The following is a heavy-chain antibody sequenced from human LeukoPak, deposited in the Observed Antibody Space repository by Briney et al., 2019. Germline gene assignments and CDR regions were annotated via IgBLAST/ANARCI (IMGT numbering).Heavy chain of an antibody. D-gene: IGHD3-10*01. J-gene: IGHJ4*02. CDR3: ARFYYGNYYFDY. CDR1: GYTFTGYY. V-gene: IGHV1-2*02. Sequence: ASAKVSCKASGYTFTGYYMHWVRQAPGQGLEWMGWINPNSGGTNYAQKFQGRVTMTRDASISTAHMELSRLRSDDTAVYYCARFYYGNYYFDYWGQGTLVTVSS. CDR2: INPNSGGT.